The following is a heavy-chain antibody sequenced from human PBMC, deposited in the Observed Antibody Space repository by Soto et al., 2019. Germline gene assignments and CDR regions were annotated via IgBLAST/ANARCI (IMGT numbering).Heavy chain of an antibody. CDR1: GGTFSSYA. Sequence: GASVKVSCKASGGTFSSYAISWVRQAPGQGLEWMGGIIPIFGTANYAQKFQGRVTITADESTSTAYMELSSLRSEDTAVYYCARSLDYDILTGCYPPSYYYGMDVWGQGTTVTVSS. CDR2: IIPIFGTA. J-gene: IGHJ6*02. D-gene: IGHD3-9*01. CDR3: ARSLDYDILTGCYPPSYYYGMDV. V-gene: IGHV1-69*13.